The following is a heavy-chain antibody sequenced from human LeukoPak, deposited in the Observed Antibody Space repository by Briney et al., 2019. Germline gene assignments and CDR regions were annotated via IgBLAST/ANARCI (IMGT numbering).Heavy chain of an antibody. Sequence: PGGSLRLSCAASGFTFEDHGMNWVRQAPGKGLEWVSGITWNGGSTGYADSVKGRFTISRDNAKNSLYLQMNSLRAEDTAVYYCASLNYDILTGSYYFDYWGQGTLVTISS. V-gene: IGHV3-20*04. CDR1: GFTFEDHG. CDR2: ITWNGGST. CDR3: ASLNYDILTGSYYFDY. D-gene: IGHD3-9*01. J-gene: IGHJ4*02.